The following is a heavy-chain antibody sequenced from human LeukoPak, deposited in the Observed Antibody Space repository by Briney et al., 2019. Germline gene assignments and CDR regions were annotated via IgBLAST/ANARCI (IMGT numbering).Heavy chain of an antibody. V-gene: IGHV3-23*01. D-gene: IGHD6-19*01. CDR3: AKTTAGYSSGRYPGWPIDY. CDR1: GFTFRSYP. J-gene: IGHJ4*02. CDR2: ISGSGGDT. Sequence: GGSLRLSCAASGFTFRSYPIYWVRQAPGKGLEWVSGISGSGGDTYFADSVKDRFTISRDNSKNTVFLQMDSLRAEDTAVYHCAKTTAGYSSGRYPGWPIDYWGQGTLVTVSS.